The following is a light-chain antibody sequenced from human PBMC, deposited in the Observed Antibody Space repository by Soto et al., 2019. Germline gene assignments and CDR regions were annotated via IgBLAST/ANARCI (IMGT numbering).Light chain of an antibody. CDR2: AAS. CDR1: QSMRMY. Sequence: DIQMTQSPASLSASVGDRGTITCRASQSMRMYLNWYQQKPGEAPVLLIYAASSLQSGVPSRFSGSGSGTEFTLTIRSLQPEDSATYFCQQSYTTPQTFGQGTKVDI. CDR3: QQSYTTPQT. J-gene: IGKJ1*01. V-gene: IGKV1-39*01.